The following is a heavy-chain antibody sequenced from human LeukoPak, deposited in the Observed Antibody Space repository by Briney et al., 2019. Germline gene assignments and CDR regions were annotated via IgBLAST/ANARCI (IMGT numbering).Heavy chain of an antibody. Sequence: GGSLGLSCAASGFTFSSYAMTWVRQAPGKGLEWVSGISGSGGNTYYTDSVRGRLSISRDNSKNTLYLQVNSLRAEDTAVYYCARDRNYDGSVYYEDDYFDYWGQGTLVTVSS. CDR2: ISGSGGNT. J-gene: IGHJ4*02. CDR1: GFTFSSYA. CDR3: ARDRNYDGSVYYEDDYFDY. V-gene: IGHV3-23*01. D-gene: IGHD3-22*01.